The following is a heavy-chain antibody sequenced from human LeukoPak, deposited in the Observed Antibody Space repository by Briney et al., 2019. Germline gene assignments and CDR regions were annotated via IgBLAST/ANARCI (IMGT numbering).Heavy chain of an antibody. V-gene: IGHV1-18*01. Sequence: ASVKVSCKASGYTFTSYGISWVRQAPGQGLEWMGWIRAYNGNTNYAQKLQGRVTMTPDTSTRTPHIERRGLCADDTAVYYSARDVYGSSTSCSPFDYWGQGTLVTVSS. J-gene: IGHJ4*02. CDR1: GYTFTSYG. CDR2: IRAYNGNT. CDR3: ARDVYGSSTSCSPFDY. D-gene: IGHD2-2*01.